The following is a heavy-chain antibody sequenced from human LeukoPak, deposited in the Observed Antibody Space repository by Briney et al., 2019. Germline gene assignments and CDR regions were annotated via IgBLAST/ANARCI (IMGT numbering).Heavy chain of an antibody. Sequence: GGSPRLSCVASGFTVSSNYMSWVRQAPGKGLEWVSIIYSGGSTYYADSVKGRFTISRDNSKNTLYLQMNSLRAEDTAVYYCARSSGSNRTPYYYMDVWGTGTTVTVSS. CDR1: GFTVSSNY. J-gene: IGHJ6*03. D-gene: IGHD3-10*01. CDR3: ARSSGSNRTPYYYMDV. V-gene: IGHV3-53*01. CDR2: IYSGGST.